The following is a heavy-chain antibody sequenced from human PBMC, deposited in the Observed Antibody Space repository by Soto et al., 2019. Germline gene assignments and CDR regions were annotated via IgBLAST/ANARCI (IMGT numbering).Heavy chain of an antibody. CDR1: GYTFTSSG. CDR2: ISTDNGNT. CDR3: ATGRILWFGEFLNNFDY. V-gene: IGHV1-18*01. D-gene: IGHD3-10*01. Sequence: GASVKVSCKASGYTFTSSGSSWVRQAPGQGLEWMGWISTDNGNTNYAQHLQGRVSMTTDTSTSTAYMDLRSLRSDDTAVYYCATGRILWFGEFLNNFDYWGQGTLVTVS. J-gene: IGHJ4*02.